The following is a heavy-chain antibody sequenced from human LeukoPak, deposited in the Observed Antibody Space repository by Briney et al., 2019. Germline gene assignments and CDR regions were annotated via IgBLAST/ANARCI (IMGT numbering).Heavy chain of an antibody. J-gene: IGHJ5*02. CDR3: ARDFEGREYHNWFDP. CDR1: GYTFTGYY. V-gene: IGHV1-2*02. CDR2: INPNSGST. Sequence: ASVKVSCKASGYTFTGYYMHWVRQAPGQGLEWMGWINPNSGSTNYAQKFQGRVTMTRDTPISTAYMELSRLRSDDTAVYYCARDFEGREYHNWFDPWGQGTLVTVSS. D-gene: IGHD3-10*01.